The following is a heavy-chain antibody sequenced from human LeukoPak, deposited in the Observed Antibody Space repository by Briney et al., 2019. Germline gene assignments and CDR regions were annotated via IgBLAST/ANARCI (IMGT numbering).Heavy chain of an antibody. J-gene: IGHJ5*01. CDR3: ARGRYSYDFWSGDTNWFDY. CDR2: IYPGDSDT. Sequence: GESLKISCKGSGYRFTSYWIGWVRQMPGKGLESMGIIYPGDSDTRYGPSFQGQVTISADKSISTAYLQWSSLKAYTTVMYCGARGRYSYDFWSGDTNWFDYWGQGTLVTVSS. CDR1: GYRFTSYW. D-gene: IGHD3-3*01. V-gene: IGHV5-51*01.